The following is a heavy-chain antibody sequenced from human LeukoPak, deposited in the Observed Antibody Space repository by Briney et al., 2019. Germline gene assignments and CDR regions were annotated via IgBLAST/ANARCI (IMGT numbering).Heavy chain of an antibody. Sequence: SETLSLTCAVYGGSFSGYYWSWIRQPPGKGLEWIGEINHSGSTNYNPSLKSRVTIPVDTSKNQFSLKLSSVTAADTAVYYCARGPLLYDFWSGYYKYYYYGMDVWGQGTTVTVSS. D-gene: IGHD3-3*01. CDR2: INHSGST. V-gene: IGHV4-34*01. CDR3: ARGPLLYDFWSGYYKYYYYGMDV. J-gene: IGHJ6*02. CDR1: GGSFSGYY.